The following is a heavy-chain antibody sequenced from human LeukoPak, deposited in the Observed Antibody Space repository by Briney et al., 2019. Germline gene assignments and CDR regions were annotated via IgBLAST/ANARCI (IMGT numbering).Heavy chain of an antibody. J-gene: IGHJ4*02. CDR1: GFTFSSYD. Sequence: GGSLRLSCAASGFTFSSYDMHWVRQATGKGLEWVSAIGTAGDPYYPGSVKGRFTISRENAKNSLYLQMNSLRAGDTAVYYCARDRVLGWYSSSFGSLGREGYFDYWGQGTLVTVSS. D-gene: IGHD6-13*01. V-gene: IGHV3-13*05. CDR2: IGTAGDP. CDR3: ARDRVLGWYSSSFGSLGREGYFDY.